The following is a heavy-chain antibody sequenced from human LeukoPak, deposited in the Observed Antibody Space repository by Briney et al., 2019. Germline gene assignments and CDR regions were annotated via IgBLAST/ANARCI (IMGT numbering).Heavy chain of an antibody. J-gene: IGHJ4*02. V-gene: IGHV4-34*01. Sequence: SETLSPTCAVYGESMIGHYWTWSREPPGKRVEWIGEIHHSGGTNSKPSLKNRLTMFIDMSKKQFSLKLKSVTAADTAVYYCARATASGSGRAYDHWAQGNLVPVSS. D-gene: IGHD3-10*01. CDR3: ARATASGSGRAYDH. CDR1: GESMIGHY. CDR2: IHHSGGT.